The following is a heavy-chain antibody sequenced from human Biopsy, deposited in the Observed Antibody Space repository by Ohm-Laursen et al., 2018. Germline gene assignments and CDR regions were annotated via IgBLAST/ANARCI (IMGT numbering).Heavy chain of an antibody. D-gene: IGHD5-18*01. Sequence: AASVKVSCKASGYNFNAYYMQWVRQAPGQGLEWMGWINPNNGGTNCAHKFQGRVTMTRDTSISTAYMHLSGLTSDDTAVYYCARLAYSEYRRDPLDVWGQGTMVTVSS. J-gene: IGHJ3*01. V-gene: IGHV1-2*02. CDR1: GYNFNAYY. CDR3: ARLAYSEYRRDPLDV. CDR2: INPNNGGT.